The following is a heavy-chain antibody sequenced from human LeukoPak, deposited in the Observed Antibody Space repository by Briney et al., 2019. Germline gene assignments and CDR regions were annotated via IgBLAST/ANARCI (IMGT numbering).Heavy chain of an antibody. J-gene: IGHJ4*02. D-gene: IGHD3/OR15-3a*01. CDR3: ARDVTTRGTGVGY. CDR1: GFTFSSYS. Sequence: PGGSLRLSCAASGFTFSSYSMNWVRQAPGKGLEWVSSISSSSSYIYYADSVKGRFTISRDNAKNSLYLQMNSLRAEDTAVYYCARDVTTRGTGVGYWGQGTLVTVSS. CDR2: ISSSSSYI. V-gene: IGHV3-21*01.